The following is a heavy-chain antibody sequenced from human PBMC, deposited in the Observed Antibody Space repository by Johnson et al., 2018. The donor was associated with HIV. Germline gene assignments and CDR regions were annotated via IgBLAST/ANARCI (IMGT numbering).Heavy chain of an antibody. Sequence: VQLVESGGGVVQPGRSLRLSCAASGFTFSTYGMHWVRQAPGRGLEWVAVIWFDGSIQYYADSVTGRFTISRDNSKNTLYLQMNSLRAEDTAVYYCARGGYYYDSSGYIGVDAFDIWGQGTMVTVSS. D-gene: IGHD3-22*01. V-gene: IGHV3-33*01. CDR3: ARGGYYYDSSGYIGVDAFDI. J-gene: IGHJ3*02. CDR2: IWFDGSIQ. CDR1: GFTFSTYG.